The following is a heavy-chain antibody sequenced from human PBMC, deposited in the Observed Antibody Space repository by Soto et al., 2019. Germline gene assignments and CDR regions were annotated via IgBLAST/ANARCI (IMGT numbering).Heavy chain of an antibody. CDR1: GFPFNTYW. J-gene: IGHJ5*02. Sequence: GGSLRLSCAASGFPFNTYWMHWVRQAPGEGLVWVSRINAVGSGTTYADSVKGRFTVSRDNANNMLYLQMNSLRAEDTAVYYCAILPLGFDPWGQGTLVTVSS. CDR3: AILPLGFDP. D-gene: IGHD3-16*01. V-gene: IGHV3-74*01. CDR2: INAVGSGT.